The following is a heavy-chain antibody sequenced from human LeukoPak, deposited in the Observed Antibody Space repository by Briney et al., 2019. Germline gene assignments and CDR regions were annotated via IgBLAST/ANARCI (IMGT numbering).Heavy chain of an antibody. V-gene: IGHV4-38-2*02. CDR2: IYYSGST. CDR1: GYSISSGYY. J-gene: IGHJ5*02. Sequence: SETLSLTCTVSGYSISSGYYWGWIRQPPGKRLEWIGSIYYSGSTYYNPSLKSRVTISVDTSKNQFSLKLSSVTAADTAVYYCLRTSRVWFDPWGQGTLVTVSS. CDR3: LRTSRVWFDP.